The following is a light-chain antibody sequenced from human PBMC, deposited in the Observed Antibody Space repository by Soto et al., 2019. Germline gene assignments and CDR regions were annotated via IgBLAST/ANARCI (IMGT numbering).Light chain of an antibody. Sequence: QSVLTQPRSVSGSPGQSVTISCTGTTRDVGGYDYVSWYQQHPGKAPKLMIYDVTKRPSGFPDRFSGSKSGNTASLTISGLQAEDDADYFGSSYAGSYTDVFGVGTKVTVL. J-gene: IGLJ1*01. CDR3: SSYAGSYTDV. CDR1: TRDVGGYDY. CDR2: DVT. V-gene: IGLV2-11*01.